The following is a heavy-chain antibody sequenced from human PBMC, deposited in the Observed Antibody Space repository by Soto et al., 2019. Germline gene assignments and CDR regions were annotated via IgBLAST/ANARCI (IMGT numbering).Heavy chain of an antibody. CDR3: AREGQYYYDSSGYCDAFDI. Sequence: PGGSLRLSCAASGFTFSTYAMSWVRQAPGKGLEWVSGISGSGARTYYADSVKGRFTISRDNSKNSLYLQMNSLRDEDTAVYYCAREGQYYYDSSGYCDAFDIWGQGTMVTVSS. J-gene: IGHJ3*02. CDR2: ISGSGART. V-gene: IGHV3-23*01. D-gene: IGHD3-22*01. CDR1: GFTFSTYA.